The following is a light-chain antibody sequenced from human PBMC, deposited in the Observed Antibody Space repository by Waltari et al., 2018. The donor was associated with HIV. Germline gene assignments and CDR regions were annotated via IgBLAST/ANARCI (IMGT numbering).Light chain of an antibody. CDR1: QSVLYHSNNKNY. Sequence: DIVMTQSPDSLAVYLGERATINCTSSQSVLYHSNNKNYLAWYQQKPGQPPKLLIYWASTRESGVPDRFSGSGSGTDFTLTISSLQAEDVAVYYCQQYYSTPFTFGPGTKVDNK. V-gene: IGKV4-1*01. J-gene: IGKJ3*01. CDR2: WAS. CDR3: QQYYSTPFT.